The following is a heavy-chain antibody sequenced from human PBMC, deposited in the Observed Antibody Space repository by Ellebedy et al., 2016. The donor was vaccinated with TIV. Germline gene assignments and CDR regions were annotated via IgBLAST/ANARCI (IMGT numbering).Heavy chain of an antibody. Sequence: PGGSLRLSCAASGFTFDDYAMHWVRQAPGKGLEWVSGITWTGGSMAYADSVKGRFTISRDNAKICLSLQMNSLRPEDTAFYYCAKDFYSISSACMDVWGQGTTVTVSS. D-gene: IGHD2-21*01. V-gene: IGHV3-9*01. CDR2: ITWTGGSM. J-gene: IGHJ6*02. CDR1: GFTFDDYA. CDR3: AKDFYSISSACMDV.